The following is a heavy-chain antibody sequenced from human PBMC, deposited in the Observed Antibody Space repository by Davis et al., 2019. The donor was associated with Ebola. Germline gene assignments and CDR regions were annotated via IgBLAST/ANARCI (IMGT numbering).Heavy chain of an antibody. CDR2: INPTGGST. J-gene: IGHJ4*02. V-gene: IGHV1-46*01. D-gene: IGHD3-22*01. Sequence: AASVKVSCKASGYTFTTYYMHRVRQAPGQGLEWMGIINPTGGSTTYAQKFQGRVTMTRDTSTSTVYMELSSLRSEDTAVYFCARGYYDSSGYRYWGQGTLVTVSS. CDR3: ARGYYDSSGYRY. CDR1: GYTFTTYY.